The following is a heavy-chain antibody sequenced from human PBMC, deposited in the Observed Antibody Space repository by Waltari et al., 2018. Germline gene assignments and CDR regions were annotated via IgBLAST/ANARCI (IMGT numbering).Heavy chain of an antibody. CDR3: ARDLMYGEHPLFDR. Sequence: EVQLAASGGGLVQPGRCLRLSCTTSGSTFFDHARNWVRQAPGQGLEWVGFIRSKAYGETTDYAASVRGRFTISRDDSKSIAYLQMNSLKTEDTAIYFCARDLMYGEHPLFDRWGQGTLVTVSS. D-gene: IGHD4-17*01. V-gene: IGHV3-49*04. CDR1: GSTFFDHA. J-gene: IGHJ5*02. CDR2: IRSKAYGETT.